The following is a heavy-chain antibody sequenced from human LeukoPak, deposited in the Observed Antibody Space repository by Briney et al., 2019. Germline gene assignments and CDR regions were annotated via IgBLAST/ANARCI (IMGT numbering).Heavy chain of an antibody. V-gene: IGHV3-23*01. CDR2: FSGSGGST. CDR3: ARPGIAVAGSPGFDP. J-gene: IGHJ5*02. D-gene: IGHD6-19*01. Sequence: GGSLRLSCAASGFTFSSYAMSWVRQAPGKGLEWVSAFSGSGGSTYYADSVKGRFTISRDNSKNTLYLQMNSLRAEDTAVYYCARPGIAVAGSPGFDPWGQGTLVTVSS. CDR1: GFTFSSYA.